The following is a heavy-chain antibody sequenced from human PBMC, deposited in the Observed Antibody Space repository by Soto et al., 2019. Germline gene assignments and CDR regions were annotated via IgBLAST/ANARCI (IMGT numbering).Heavy chain of an antibody. CDR2: FNPTGDTA. CDR3: ARGGRIVDTGIGYYYYHAMDV. J-gene: IGHJ6*02. V-gene: IGHV1-46*01. CDR1: GYTFTSYY. Sequence: ASVKVSCKASGYTFTSYYIRWVRQAPGQGLEWMGIFNPTGDTASYAQKLQGRVTMTRDTSTGTAYIELGSLRSEDTAVYYCARGGRIVDTGIGYYYYHAMDVWGQGTTVTVSS. D-gene: IGHD5-18*01.